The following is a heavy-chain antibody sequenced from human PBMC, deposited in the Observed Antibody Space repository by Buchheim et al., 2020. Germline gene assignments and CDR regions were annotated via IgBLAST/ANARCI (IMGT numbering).Heavy chain of an antibody. D-gene: IGHD3-22*01. J-gene: IGHJ4*02. CDR1: GGSFSGYY. Sequence: QVQLQQWGAGLLKPSETLSLTCAVYGGSFSGYYWSWIRQPPGKGLEWIGEINHSGSTNYNPSLKSRVTISVDTSKNQFSLKLSSVTAADTAVYYCARSTLNSSGYGVARYFDYWGQGTL. CDR2: INHSGST. CDR3: ARSTLNSSGYGVARYFDY. V-gene: IGHV4-34*01.